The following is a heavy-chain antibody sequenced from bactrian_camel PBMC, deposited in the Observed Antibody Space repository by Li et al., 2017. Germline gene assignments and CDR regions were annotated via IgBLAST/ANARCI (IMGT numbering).Heavy chain of an antibody. Sequence: VQLVESGGDSVQSGGSLRLSCSVSGYTYNCIGWFRQVPGQEREGIAVNNREGTSTYYSDPVKGRFTISQDSAKTTTWLQMNNLKLDDTAMYYCAPDSSPQMGCYWTRGTQVTVS. CDR1: GYTYNCIG. CDR2: NNREGTST. V-gene: IGHV3S40*01. CDR3: APDSSPQMGCY. D-gene: IGHD5*01. J-gene: IGHJ4*01.